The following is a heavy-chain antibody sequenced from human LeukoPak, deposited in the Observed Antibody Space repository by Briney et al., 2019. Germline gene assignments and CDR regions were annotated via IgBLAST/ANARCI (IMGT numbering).Heavy chain of an antibody. CDR3: ARGSVTRGTRGIYGSGSYLFGFSDY. Sequence: GGSLRLACAASGFTFSSYAMHWVRQAPGKWREWVAVISYDGSNKYYADSVKGRFTISRANSKNTLYLQMNSLRAEDTAVYYCARGSVTRGTRGIYGSGSYLFGFSDYWGQGTLVTVSS. CDR2: ISYDGSNK. V-gene: IGHV3-30-3*01. D-gene: IGHD3-10*01. J-gene: IGHJ4*02. CDR1: GFTFSSYA.